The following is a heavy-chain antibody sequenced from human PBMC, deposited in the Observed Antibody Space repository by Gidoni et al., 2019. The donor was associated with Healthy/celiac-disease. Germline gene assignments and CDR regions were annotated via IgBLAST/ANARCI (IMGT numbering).Heavy chain of an antibody. CDR3: AKTLYYYGSGSPKKNYYFDY. J-gene: IGHJ4*02. V-gene: IGHV3-23*01. D-gene: IGHD3-10*01. Sequence: EVQLLESGGGLVQPGGSLRLSCAASGFTFSSYAMSWVRQAPGKGLEWVSAISGSGGSTYYADSVKGRFTISRDNSKNTLYLQMNSLRAEDTAVYYCAKTLYYYGSGSPKKNYYFDYWGQGTLVTVSS. CDR2: ISGSGGST. CDR1: GFTFSSYA.